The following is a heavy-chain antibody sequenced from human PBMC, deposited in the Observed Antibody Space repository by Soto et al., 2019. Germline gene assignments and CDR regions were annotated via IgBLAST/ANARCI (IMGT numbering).Heavy chain of an antibody. V-gene: IGHV1-18*01. D-gene: IGHD3-10*01. CDR1: GYIFTNYD. CDR3: ARFGSAPYYYYGVDV. Sequence: QVQLVQSETEVKKPGASVKDSCKASGYIFTNYDITWVRQAPGQGLEWMGWVSGYTGNTKYAQKFQDRVTMTTDTSTSTVYMELRSLRSDDTAVYYCARFGSAPYYYYGVDVWGQGTTVFVSS. J-gene: IGHJ6*02. CDR2: VSGYTGNT.